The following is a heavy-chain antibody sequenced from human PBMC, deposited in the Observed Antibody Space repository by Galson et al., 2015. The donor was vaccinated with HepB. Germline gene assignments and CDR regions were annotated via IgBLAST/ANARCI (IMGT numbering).Heavy chain of an antibody. V-gene: IGHV3-33*01. CDR1: GLIFRNYG. CDR3: ATSNPSVAIGED. J-gene: IGHJ4*02. D-gene: IGHD5-12*01. Sequence: SLRLSCAASGLIFRNYGTHWVRQVPGKGLEWVAIIYYDGGNKYYADSVRGRFTISKDNSKNTLYLQMNSLRPEDTAIYYCATSNPSVAIGEDWGQGTLVTVSS. CDR2: IYYDGGNK.